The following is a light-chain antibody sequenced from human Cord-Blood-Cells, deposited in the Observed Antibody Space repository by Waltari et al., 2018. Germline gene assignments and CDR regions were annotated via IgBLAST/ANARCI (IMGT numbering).Light chain of an antibody. V-gene: IGLV2-14*01. Sequence: QSALTQPASVSGSPGQSITISCTGTSSDVCGYNYVSWYQQHPGKAPKLMIYEVSTRPSGVSTRVSGSKSGKPASLTISGLQAEDEADYYCSSYTSSSTLVFGTGTKVTVL. CDR3: SSYTSSSTLV. CDR2: EVS. J-gene: IGLJ1*01. CDR1: SSDVCGYNY.